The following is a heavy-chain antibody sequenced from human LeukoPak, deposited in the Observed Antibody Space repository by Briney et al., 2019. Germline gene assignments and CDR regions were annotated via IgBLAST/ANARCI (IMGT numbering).Heavy chain of an antibody. CDR3: ARVGGYSSSSENDY. V-gene: IGHV3-20*04. Sequence: GGSLRLSCAASGFTFDDYGMSWVRQAPGKGLEWVSGINWNGGSTVYADSVKGRFTISRDNAKNSLYLQMNSLRAEDTALYYCARVGGYSSSSENDYWGQGTLVTVSS. J-gene: IGHJ4*02. CDR2: INWNGGST. CDR1: GFTFDDYG. D-gene: IGHD6-6*01.